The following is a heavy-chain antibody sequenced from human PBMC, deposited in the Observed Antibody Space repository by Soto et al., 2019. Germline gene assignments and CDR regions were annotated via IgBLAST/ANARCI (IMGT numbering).Heavy chain of an antibody. J-gene: IGHJ4*02. Sequence: SETLSLTCAVSGGCSSRSNWWSWVRQPPGKGLEWIGEIYHSGSTNYNPSLKSRVTISVDKSKNQFSLKLSSVTAADTAVYYCARVVFWSGYYTGVLDYCGQGTRVT. CDR2: IYHSGST. CDR3: ARVVFWSGYYTGVLDY. D-gene: IGHD3-3*01. V-gene: IGHV4-4*02. CDR1: GGCSSRSNW.